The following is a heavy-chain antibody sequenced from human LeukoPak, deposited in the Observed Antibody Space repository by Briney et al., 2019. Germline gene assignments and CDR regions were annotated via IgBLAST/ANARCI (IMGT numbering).Heavy chain of an antibody. CDR1: GFTFSGYY. V-gene: IGHV3-11*05. J-gene: IGHJ6*02. CDR2: ISGSGSYT. CDR3: ARGNYYGMDV. Sequence: GGSLRLSCAASGFTFSGYYMTWIRQAPGKGLEWVSHISGSGSYTNYADSVKGRFTISRDNAKNSLYLQMDSLRVEDTAAYYCARGNYYGMDVWGQGTTVTVSS.